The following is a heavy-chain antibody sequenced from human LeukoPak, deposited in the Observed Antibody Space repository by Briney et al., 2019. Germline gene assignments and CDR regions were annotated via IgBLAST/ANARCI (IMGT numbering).Heavy chain of an antibody. J-gene: IGHJ4*02. Sequence: AAPVTVSFKASGGTFISYAISWVRQAPGQGLEWMGGIIPIFGIANYAQKFQGRVTITADEATNTAYMELSSLRSDDTAVYYCARDEANITIPVDYWGQGTLVTVSS. V-gene: IGHV1-69*13. D-gene: IGHD3-3*01. CDR3: ARDEANITIPVDY. CDR1: GGTFISYA. CDR2: IIPIFGIA.